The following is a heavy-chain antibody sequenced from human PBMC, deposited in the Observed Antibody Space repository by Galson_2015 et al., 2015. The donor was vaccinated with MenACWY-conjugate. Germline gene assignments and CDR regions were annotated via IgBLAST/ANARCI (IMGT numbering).Heavy chain of an antibody. J-gene: IGHJ5*02. CDR1: GYTFTSYG. CDR2: IIPIFGTA. V-gene: IGHV1-69*13. D-gene: IGHD3/OR15-3a*01. CDR3: ARDRSGFSTANGFDP. Sequence: SVKVSCKASGYTFTSYGISWVRQAPGQGLEWMGGIIPIFGTANYVQKFQGRVTITADESTSTAYMELSSLRSEDTAVYYCARDRSGFSTANGFDPWGQGTLVTVSS.